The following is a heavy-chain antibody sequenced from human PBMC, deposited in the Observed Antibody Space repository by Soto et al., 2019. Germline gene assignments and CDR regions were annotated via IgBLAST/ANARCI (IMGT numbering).Heavy chain of an antibody. V-gene: IGHV4-59*01. CDR2: IYYSGST. Sequence: ASETLSLTCTVSGSSISSYYWSWIRQPPGKGLEWIGYIYYSGSTNYNPPLKSRVTISVDTSKNQFSLKLSSVTAADTAVYYCACYGGNSIYYFDYWGQGTLVTVSS. D-gene: IGHD4-17*01. CDR1: GSSISSYY. J-gene: IGHJ4*02. CDR3: ACYGGNSIYYFDY.